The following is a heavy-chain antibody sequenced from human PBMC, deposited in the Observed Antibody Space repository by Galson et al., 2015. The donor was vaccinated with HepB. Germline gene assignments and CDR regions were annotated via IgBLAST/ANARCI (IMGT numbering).Heavy chain of an antibody. Sequence: LRLSCAASGFTFSSYAMSWVRQAPGKGLEWVSAISGSGGSTYYADSVKGRFTISRDNSKNALYLQMNSLRAEDTAVYYCAKGYAGGIYWYFDLWGRGTLVTVSS. CDR2: ISGSGGST. CDR3: AKGYAGGIYWYFDL. V-gene: IGHV3-23*01. J-gene: IGHJ2*01. D-gene: IGHD3-16*01. CDR1: GFTFSSYA.